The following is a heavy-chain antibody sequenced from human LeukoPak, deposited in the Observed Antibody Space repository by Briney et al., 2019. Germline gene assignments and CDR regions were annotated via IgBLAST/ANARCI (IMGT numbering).Heavy chain of an antibody. V-gene: IGHV4-39*07. Sequence: SETLSLTCTVSGGSISSSAYHWGWIRQPPGKGLEWIGSIYYSGSTSYNPSLKSRVTISVDTSKNQFSLKLSSVTVADTAVYYCARKSGSYSPEYFQHWGQGTLVTVSS. CDR3: ARKSGSYSPEYFQH. CDR2: IYYSGST. CDR1: GGSISSSAYH. D-gene: IGHD1-26*01. J-gene: IGHJ1*01.